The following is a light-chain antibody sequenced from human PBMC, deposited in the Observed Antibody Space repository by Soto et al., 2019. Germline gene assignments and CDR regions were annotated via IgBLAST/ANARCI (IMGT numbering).Light chain of an antibody. CDR2: DVS. Sequence: ITVYQSPAALSAFLRDKVTITCRSSQSISGSLAWDQPTQGKAPKLLIYDVSTLESGVPSSFSGSGSGTVFTLNIDGLKLGDFGFFSGQQFSNYPLTFGGGTRV. CDR1: QSISGS. V-gene: IGKV1-5*01. J-gene: IGKJ4*01. CDR3: QQFSNYPLT.